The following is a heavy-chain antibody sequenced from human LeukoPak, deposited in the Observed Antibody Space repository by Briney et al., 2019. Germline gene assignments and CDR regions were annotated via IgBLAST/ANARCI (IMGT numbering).Heavy chain of an antibody. D-gene: IGHD3-22*01. J-gene: IGHJ4*02. CDR1: GFTFSSYA. CDR3: AKDYGSPHYDSGPGGFDY. Sequence: PGGSLRLSCAASGFTFSSYAMSWVRQAPGKGLEWVSAISGSGGSTYYADSVKGRFTISRDNSKNTLYLQMNSLRAEDTAVYYCAKDYGSPHYDSGPGGFDYWGQGTLVTVSS. V-gene: IGHV3-23*01. CDR2: ISGSGGST.